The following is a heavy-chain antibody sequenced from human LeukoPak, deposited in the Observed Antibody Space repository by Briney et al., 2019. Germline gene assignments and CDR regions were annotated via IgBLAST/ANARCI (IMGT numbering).Heavy chain of an antibody. Sequence: PGGSLRLSCAASGFSVSSNYMSWVRQAPGKGLEWVSVIYSGGSTYYADSVKGRFTISRDNSKNTLYLQMNSLRAEDTAVYYCARVRIVGATEDYWGQGTLVTVSS. CDR3: ARVRIVGATEDY. V-gene: IGHV3-66*01. D-gene: IGHD1-26*01. CDR1: GFSVSSNY. CDR2: IYSGGST. J-gene: IGHJ4*02.